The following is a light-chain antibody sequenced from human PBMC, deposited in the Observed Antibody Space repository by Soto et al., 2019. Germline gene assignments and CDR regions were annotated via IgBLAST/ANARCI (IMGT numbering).Light chain of an antibody. J-gene: IGKJ2*01. CDR1: QSITTW. V-gene: IGKV1-5*01. CDR2: DAS. Sequence: DIQMTQSPSTLSASLGDGVTITCRASQSITTWLAWYQQKPGKAPKLLIYDASKLHSGVPSRFSGSGSGTEFTLTISSLQPDDFATYYCQQYNTYLYTFGQGTK. CDR3: QQYNTYLYT.